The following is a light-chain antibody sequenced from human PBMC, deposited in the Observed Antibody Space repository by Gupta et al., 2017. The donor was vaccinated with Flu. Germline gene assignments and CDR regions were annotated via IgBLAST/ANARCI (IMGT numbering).Light chain of an antibody. CDR3: MQTLHTPPWT. J-gene: IGKJ1*01. CDR1: QSLLHSDGYTY. V-gene: IGKV2-28*01. Sequence: DIVMTQSPLSLPVTPGESASISCRSSQSLLHSDGYTYLHWYLQKPGQSPQLLIYLVSLRASGVPDRFNGSGSGTDFTLKISKVEAEDVGLYYFMQTLHTPPWTFGHGTRVEIK. CDR2: LVS.